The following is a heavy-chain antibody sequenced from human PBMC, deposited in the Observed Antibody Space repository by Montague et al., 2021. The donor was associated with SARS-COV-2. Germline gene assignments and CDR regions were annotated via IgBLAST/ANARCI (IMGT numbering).Heavy chain of an antibody. J-gene: IGHJ6*02. V-gene: IGHV4-61*02. Sequence: TLSLTCTVSGGSISSGSYYWSWIRQPAGKGLEWIGRIYTSGSTNYNPSLKSRVTISVDTSKNQFSPKLSSVTAADTAVYYCARDRVDRYSGSRTAYGMDVWGQGTTVTVSS. CDR1: GGSISSGSYY. CDR3: ARDRVDRYSGSRTAYGMDV. CDR2: IYTSGST. D-gene: IGHD1-26*01.